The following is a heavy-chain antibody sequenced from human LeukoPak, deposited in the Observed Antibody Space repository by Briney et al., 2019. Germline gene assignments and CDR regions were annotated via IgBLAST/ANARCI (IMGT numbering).Heavy chain of an antibody. D-gene: IGHD3-22*01. V-gene: IGHV3-48*04. CDR1: GFTFSSYW. CDR3: ARGDTSGYYYRFFDY. J-gene: IGHJ4*02. CDR2: ISSSSSTI. Sequence: GGSLRLSCAASGFTFSSYWMSWVRQAPGKGLEWVSYISSSSSTIYYADSVKGRFTISRDNAKNSLYLQMNSLRAEDTAVYYCARGDTSGYYYRFFDYWGQGTLVTVSS.